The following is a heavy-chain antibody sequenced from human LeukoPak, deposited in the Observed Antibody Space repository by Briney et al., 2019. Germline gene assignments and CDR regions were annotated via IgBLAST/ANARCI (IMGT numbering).Heavy chain of an antibody. V-gene: IGHV4-59*01. Sequence: SETLSLTCTVSGGSISGYYWSWIRQPPGKGLEWIGYMSYSGSTNYNPSLKSRVTISVDTSKNQFSLKLSSVTAADTAVYSCARGLSGYAARFDCWGQGTLVTVSS. CDR3: ARGLSGYAARFDC. J-gene: IGHJ4*02. CDR1: GGSISGYY. CDR2: MSYSGST. D-gene: IGHD3-22*01.